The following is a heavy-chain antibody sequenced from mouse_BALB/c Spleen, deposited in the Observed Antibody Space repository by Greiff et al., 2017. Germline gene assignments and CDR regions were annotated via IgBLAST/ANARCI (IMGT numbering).Heavy chain of an antibody. V-gene: IGHV5-6-5*01. J-gene: IGHJ2*01. CDR1: GFTFSSYA. CDR3: ANLFDY. CDR2: ISSGGST. Sequence: EVQRVESGGGLVKPGGSLKLSCAASGFTFSSYAMSWVRQTPEKRLEWVASISSGGSTYYPDSVKGRFTISRDNARNILYLQMSSLRSEDTAMYYCANLFDYWGQGTTLTVSS.